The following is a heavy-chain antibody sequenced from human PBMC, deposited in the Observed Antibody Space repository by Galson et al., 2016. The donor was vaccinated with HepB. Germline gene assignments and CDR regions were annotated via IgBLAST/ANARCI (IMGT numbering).Heavy chain of an antibody. J-gene: IGHJ3*02. D-gene: IGHD1-26*01. CDR1: GYTFTGFF. CDR3: ARGLVGRPDAFDI. V-gene: IGHV1-2*02. CDR2: INPNTGDT. Sequence: SVKVSCKASGYTFTGFFMHWVRQAPGQGLEWMGWINPNTGDTNYAQKLQGRVTMTRDASISTAYMELSRLRSDDTAVYYCARGLVGRPDAFDIWGQGTMVTVAS.